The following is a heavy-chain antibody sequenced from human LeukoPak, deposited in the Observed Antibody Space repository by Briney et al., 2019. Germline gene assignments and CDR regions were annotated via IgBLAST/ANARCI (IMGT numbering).Heavy chain of an antibody. CDR1: GFTFSRYW. Sequence: GGSLRLSCAASGFTFSRYWMSWVRQAPGKGLEWVAVIWYDGSDKYYTDSVKGRFTISRDNSKNTLYLQMNSLRAEDTATYYCARAGDAFDIWGQGTMVTVSS. J-gene: IGHJ3*02. CDR3: ARAGDAFDI. V-gene: IGHV3-33*07. CDR2: IWYDGSDK.